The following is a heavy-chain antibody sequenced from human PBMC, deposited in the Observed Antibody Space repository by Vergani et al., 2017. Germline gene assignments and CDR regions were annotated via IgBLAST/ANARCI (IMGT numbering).Heavy chain of an antibody. CDR3: ARKTAWIQLWTYYYGMDV. V-gene: IGHV4-34*01. CDR1: GGSFSGYY. D-gene: IGHD5-18*01. Sequence: QVQLQQWGAGLLKPSETLSLTCAVYGGSFSGYYWSWIRQPPGKGLEWIGEINHSGSTNYNPSLKSRVTISVDTSKNQFSLKLSSVTAADTAVYYCARKTAWIQLWTYYYGMDVWGQGP. J-gene: IGHJ6*02. CDR2: INHSGST.